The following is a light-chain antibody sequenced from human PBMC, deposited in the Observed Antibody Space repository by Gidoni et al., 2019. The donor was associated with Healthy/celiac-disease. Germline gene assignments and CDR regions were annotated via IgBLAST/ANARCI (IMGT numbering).Light chain of an antibody. CDR3: QQYGSSPPYT. CDR2: GAS. Sequence: EIVLTQSPGTLSLSPGERATLSCRASQSVSSSYLAWYQQKPGQAPRLLIYGASSRATGIPDRFSGSGSGTDFTLTISRLDPEDFAVYYCQQYGSSPPYTFGQXTKLEIK. J-gene: IGKJ2*01. CDR1: QSVSSSY. V-gene: IGKV3-20*01.